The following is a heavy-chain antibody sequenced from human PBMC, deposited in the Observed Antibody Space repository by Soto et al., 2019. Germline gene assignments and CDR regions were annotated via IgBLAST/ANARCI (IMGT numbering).Heavy chain of an antibody. J-gene: IGHJ4*01. CDR3: ARLRRQELELRGIEH. CDR1: GYNFNGYV. V-gene: IGHV5-10-1*01. Sequence: GESLKISCKGSGYNFNGYVITWVRQIPGKGLEGMGSIDPSDSYNTYNPSFQGHVTISDKKSLNSASLQLRSLRASXTAIYYCARLRRQELELRGIEHWGHGDLVNVSS. D-gene: IGHD1-7*01. CDR2: IDPSDSYN.